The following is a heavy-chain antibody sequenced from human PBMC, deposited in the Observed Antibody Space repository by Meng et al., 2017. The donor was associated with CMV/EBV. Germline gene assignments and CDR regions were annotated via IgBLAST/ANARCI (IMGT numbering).Heavy chain of an antibody. CDR1: GFTFSSYE. Sequence: SLKISCAASGFTFSSYEMNWVRQAPGKGLEWVSGISWNSGSIGYADSVKGRFTISRDNAKNSLYLQMNSLRAEDTALYYCAKVHDILTGYYDYWGQGTLVTVSS. J-gene: IGHJ4*02. CDR2: ISWNSGSI. D-gene: IGHD3-9*01. V-gene: IGHV3-9*01. CDR3: AKVHDILTGYYDY.